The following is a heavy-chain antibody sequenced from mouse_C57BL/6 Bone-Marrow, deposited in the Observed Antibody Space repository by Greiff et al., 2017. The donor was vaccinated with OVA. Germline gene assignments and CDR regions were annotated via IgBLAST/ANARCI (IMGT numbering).Heavy chain of an antibody. CDR3: ARRAY. Sequence: QVQLKESGAELARPGASVKLSCKASGYTFTSYGISWVKQRTGQGLEWIGEISPRSGNTYYNEKFKGKATLTADKSSSTAYMELRSLTSEDSAVYFCARRAYWGQGTLVTVSA. V-gene: IGHV1-81*01. CDR1: GYTFTSYG. CDR2: ISPRSGNT. J-gene: IGHJ3*01.